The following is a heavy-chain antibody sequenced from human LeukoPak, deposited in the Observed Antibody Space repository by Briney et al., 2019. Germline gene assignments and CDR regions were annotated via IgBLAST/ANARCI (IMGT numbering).Heavy chain of an antibody. CDR2: IIPLKGTS. CDR3: ATYDVLTGFEY. J-gene: IGHJ4*02. Sequence: ASVKVSCKASGGTLSDHVISWVRQAPGHGLEWMGGIIPLKGTSKLTQKLQDRATISADESTNTVYMEVRSLRSEDTALYYCATYDVLTGFEYWGQGTLFIVSS. D-gene: IGHD3-9*01. V-gene: IGHV1-69*13. CDR1: GGTLSDHV.